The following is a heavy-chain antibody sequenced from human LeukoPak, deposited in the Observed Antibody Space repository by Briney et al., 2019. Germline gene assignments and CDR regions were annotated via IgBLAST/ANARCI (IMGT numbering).Heavy chain of an antibody. CDR1: GFTFSSYW. Sequence: GGSLRLSCVGSGFTFSSYWMSWVRQAPGKGLEWVANIKQDGSERYYVDSVKGRFTISRDNAKNSLYLQMNSLRAEDTAVYYCARDSVVVIVPAAMDYWGQGTLGTVSS. CDR3: ARDSVVVIVPAAMDY. D-gene: IGHD2-2*01. J-gene: IGHJ4*02. V-gene: IGHV3-7*01. CDR2: IKQDGSER.